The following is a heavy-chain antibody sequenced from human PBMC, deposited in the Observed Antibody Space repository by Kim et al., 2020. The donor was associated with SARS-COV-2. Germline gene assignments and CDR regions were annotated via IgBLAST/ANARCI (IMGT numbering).Heavy chain of an antibody. CDR1: GYSFTSYW. J-gene: IGHJ6*02. CDR2: IYPGDSDT. V-gene: IGHV5-51*01. D-gene: IGHD2-2*01. Sequence: GESLKISCKGSGYSFTSYWIGWVRQMPGKGLEWMGIIYPGDSDTRYSPSFQGQVTISADKSISTAYLQWSSLKASDTAMYYCARLSGAVPAARNYYYYYGMDVWGQGTTVTVSS. CDR3: ARLSGAVPAARNYYYYYGMDV.